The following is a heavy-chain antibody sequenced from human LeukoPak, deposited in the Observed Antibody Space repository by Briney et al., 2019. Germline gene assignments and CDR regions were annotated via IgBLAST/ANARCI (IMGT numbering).Heavy chain of an antibody. D-gene: IGHD2-21*01. V-gene: IGHV1-69*01. CDR2: IIPIFGTA. Sequence: SVKVSCKASGGTFSSYAVSWVRQAPGQGLEWMGGIIPIFGTANYVQKFQGRVTITADESTSTAYMELSSLRSEDTAVYYCASCGGDCYTDLFDYWGQGTLVTVSS. CDR1: GGTFSSYA. J-gene: IGHJ4*02. CDR3: ASCGGDCYTDLFDY.